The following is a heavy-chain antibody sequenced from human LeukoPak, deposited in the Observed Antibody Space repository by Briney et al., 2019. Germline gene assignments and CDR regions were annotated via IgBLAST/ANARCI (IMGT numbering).Heavy chain of an antibody. CDR3: ARVYYYDSSGYFDY. CDR1: GYTFTGYY. Sequence: ASVKVSCKASGYTFTGYYMHWVRQAPGQGLEWMGWINPNSGGTNYAQKFQGRVTMTRDTSIGTAYMELSRLRSDDTAVYYCARVYYYDSSGYFDYWGQGTLVTVSS. CDR2: INPNSGGT. J-gene: IGHJ4*02. D-gene: IGHD3-22*01. V-gene: IGHV1-2*02.